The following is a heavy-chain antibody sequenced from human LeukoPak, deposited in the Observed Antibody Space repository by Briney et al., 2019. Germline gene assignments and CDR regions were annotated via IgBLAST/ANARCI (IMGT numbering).Heavy chain of an antibody. Sequence: SETLSLTCTVSGGSISSYYWSWIRQPPGKGLEWIGYIYYSGSTNYNPSLKSRVTISVDTSKNQFSLKLSSVTAADTAVSYCARVQGYSYGTLDYWGQGTLVTVSS. CDR2: IYYSGST. CDR3: ARVQGYSYGTLDY. D-gene: IGHD5-18*01. V-gene: IGHV4-59*01. CDR1: GGSISSYY. J-gene: IGHJ4*02.